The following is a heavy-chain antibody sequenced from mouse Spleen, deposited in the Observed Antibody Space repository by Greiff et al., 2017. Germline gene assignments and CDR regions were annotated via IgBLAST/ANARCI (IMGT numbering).Heavy chain of an antibody. Sequence: QVQLQQSGPELVKPGASVKLSCKASGYTFTSYDINWVNQRPGQGLEWIGWIYPSDGSTKYNEKLKGKFTLTVDTSSSTAYVELNSLTSEDSAVYFCALNFDSWGQGTTLTVSS. J-gene: IGHJ2*01. CDR2: IYPSDGST. CDR1: GYTFTSYD. CDR3: ALNFDS. V-gene: IGHV1-85*01.